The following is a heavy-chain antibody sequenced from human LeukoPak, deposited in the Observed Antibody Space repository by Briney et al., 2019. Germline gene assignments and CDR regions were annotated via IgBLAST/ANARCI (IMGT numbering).Heavy chain of an antibody. CDR3: AREGEEDYYDSSGYPNYFDY. J-gene: IGHJ4*02. CDR2: IIPIFGTA. D-gene: IGHD3-22*01. Sequence: ASVKVSCKASGGTFSSYAISWVRQAPGQGLEWMGRIIPIFGTANYAQKFQGRVTITTDESTSTVYMELSSLRSEDTAVYYCAREGEEDYYDSSGYPNYFDYWGQGTLVTVSS. CDR1: GGTFSSYA. V-gene: IGHV1-69*05.